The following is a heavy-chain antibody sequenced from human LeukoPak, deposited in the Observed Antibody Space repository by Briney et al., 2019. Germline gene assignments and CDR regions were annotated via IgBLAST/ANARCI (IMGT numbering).Heavy chain of an antibody. J-gene: IGHJ4*02. Sequence: SETLSLTCAVYGGSFSGYYWSWIRQPPGKGLEWIGEINHSGSTNYNPSLKSRVTISVDTSKNQFSLKLSSVTAADTAVYYCARGYCSSTSCYESDYFDYWGQGTLVTVSS. D-gene: IGHD2-2*01. CDR3: ARGYCSSTSCYESDYFDY. V-gene: IGHV4-34*01. CDR1: GGSFSGYY. CDR2: INHSGST.